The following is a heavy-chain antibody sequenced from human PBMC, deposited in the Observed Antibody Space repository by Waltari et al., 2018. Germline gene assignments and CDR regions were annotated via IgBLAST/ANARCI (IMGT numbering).Heavy chain of an antibody. D-gene: IGHD3-16*01. J-gene: IGHJ4*02. CDR2: INHSGST. Sequence: QVQLQQWGAGLLKPSETLSLTCAVYGGSFSGYYWSWIRQPPGKGLEWIGEINHSGSTNYIPSLKSRVTISVDTSKNQFSLKLSSVTAADTAVYYCARGLGAADYWGQGTLVTVSS. CDR1: GGSFSGYY. CDR3: ARGLGAADY. V-gene: IGHV4-34*01.